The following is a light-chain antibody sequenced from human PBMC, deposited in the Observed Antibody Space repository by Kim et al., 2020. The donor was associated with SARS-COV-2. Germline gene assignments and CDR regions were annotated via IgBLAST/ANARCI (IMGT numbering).Light chain of an antibody. J-gene: IGLJ3*02. Sequence: VTSACTGSSSNIGAGYDVHWYQQLPGTAPKLLIYGNSNRPSGVPDRFSGSKSGTSASLAITGLQAEDEADYYCQSYDSSLSGWVFGGGTQLTVL. CDR3: QSYDSSLSGWV. CDR2: GNS. CDR1: SSNIGAGYD. V-gene: IGLV1-40*01.